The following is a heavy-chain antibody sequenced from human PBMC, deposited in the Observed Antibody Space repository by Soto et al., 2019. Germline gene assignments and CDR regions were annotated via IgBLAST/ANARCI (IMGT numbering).Heavy chain of an antibody. CDR2: VHISGHS. Sequence: QVHLQESGPGLVAPSGTLSLTCTLSGGSVRAPDCWNWFRQSPDKGLEWIAEVHISGHSNYNPSLRSRVSVSIDSSKNQFYLNLNSVTAADTAIYYCARVRQGCSANNCYFDPWGQGTQVTISS. J-gene: IGHJ5*01. V-gene: IGHV4-4*02. CDR3: ARVRQGCSANNCYFDP. CDR1: GGSVRAPDC. D-gene: IGHD1-1*01.